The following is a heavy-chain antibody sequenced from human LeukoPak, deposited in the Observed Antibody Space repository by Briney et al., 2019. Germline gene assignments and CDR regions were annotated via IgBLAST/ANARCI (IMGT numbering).Heavy chain of an antibody. D-gene: IGHD3-3*01. CDR2: ISGSGGSK. Sequence: GGSLRLSCTASGFTFNNYAMSWVRQAPGKGLEWVSSISGSGGSKYYADSVKGRFTISRDNSRNTLYLQMNSLRAEDTAVYYCAKEKTIFGVVRNTFDYWGQGTLVTVSS. V-gene: IGHV3-23*01. J-gene: IGHJ4*02. CDR3: AKEKTIFGVVRNTFDY. CDR1: GFTFNNYA.